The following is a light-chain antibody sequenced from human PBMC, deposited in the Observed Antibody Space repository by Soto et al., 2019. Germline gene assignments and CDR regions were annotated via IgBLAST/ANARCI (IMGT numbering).Light chain of an antibody. V-gene: IGKV1-33*01. CDR3: QQYDTEPPLA. Sequence: DIQVTQSPASLSASIGDRVTITGQASHDINNFLNWYQVKPGRAPKVMIYDASNLETGVPSRFSGRGSGTSFIFTISNLQPEGAATYYCQQYDTEPPLAFGGGTKVEIK. CDR2: DAS. J-gene: IGKJ4*01. CDR1: HDINNF.